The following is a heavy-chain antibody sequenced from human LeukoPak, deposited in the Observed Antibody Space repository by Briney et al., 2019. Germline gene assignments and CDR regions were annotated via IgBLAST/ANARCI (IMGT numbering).Heavy chain of an antibody. V-gene: IGHV3-48*03. CDR1: GFTFRSTK. D-gene: IGHD6-19*01. Sequence: GGSLRLSCPAPGFTFRSTKINWVPQAPGKGLEWVSYISSSGSSIHYADSVKGRFTISRENAKNSLYLQMNSLRAEDTALYYCARDSNIITGWCSVCWGQRRLVTVSS. J-gene: IGHJ4*02. CDR2: ISSSGSSI. CDR3: ARDSNIITGWCSVC.